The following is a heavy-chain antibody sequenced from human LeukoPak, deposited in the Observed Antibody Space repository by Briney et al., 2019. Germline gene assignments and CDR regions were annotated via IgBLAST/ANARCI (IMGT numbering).Heavy chain of an antibody. D-gene: IGHD6-19*01. CDR3: ARETYSSGWSR. J-gene: IGHJ3*01. CDR2: IIPIFGAT. CDR1: GRTFSSYA. Sequence: SVKVSCKACGRTFSSYAISWVRQAPGQGLEWMGGIIPIFGATNYAQKFQGRVTITADESTSTAYMELSSLRSEDTAVYYCARETYSSGWSRWGQGTMVTVSS. V-gene: IGHV1-69*13.